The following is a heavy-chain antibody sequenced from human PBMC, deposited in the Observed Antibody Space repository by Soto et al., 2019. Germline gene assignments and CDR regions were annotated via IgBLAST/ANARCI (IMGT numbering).Heavy chain of an antibody. J-gene: IGHJ4*02. D-gene: IGHD2-21*02. CDR1: GYTFTSYA. Sequence: QVQLVQSGAEEKKHGASVKVSCEASGYTFTSYAMHWVRQAPGQRLEWMGWINAGNGNTKYSQKFQGRVTITRDTSASTAYMELSSLRSEDTAVYYCARSILVVTALDYWGQGTLVTVSS. CDR3: ARSILVVTALDY. CDR2: INAGNGNT. V-gene: IGHV1-3*05.